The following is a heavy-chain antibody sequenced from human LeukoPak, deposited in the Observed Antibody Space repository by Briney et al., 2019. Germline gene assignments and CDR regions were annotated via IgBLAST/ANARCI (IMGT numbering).Heavy chain of an antibody. Sequence: GGSLRLSCAASGFTFSSYAMSWVRQAPGKGLEWVSAISGSGGSTYYADSVKGRFTISRDNSKNTLYLQMNSLKTEDTAVYYCTTGLYDILTGYPTPYYYYYMDVWGKGTTVTISS. J-gene: IGHJ6*03. V-gene: IGHV3-23*01. D-gene: IGHD3-9*01. CDR3: TTGLYDILTGYPTPYYYYYMDV. CDR1: GFTFSSYA. CDR2: ISGSGGST.